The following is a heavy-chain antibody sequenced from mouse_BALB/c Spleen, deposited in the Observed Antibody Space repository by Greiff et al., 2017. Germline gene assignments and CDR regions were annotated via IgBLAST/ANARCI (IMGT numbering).Heavy chain of an antibody. CDR2: ISSGGSYT. CDR3: AREDTTVDAWFAY. D-gene: IGHD1-1*01. V-gene: IGHV5-6*01. CDR1: GFTFSSYG. J-gene: IGHJ3*01. Sequence: EVKLVESGGDLVKPGGSLKLSCAASGFTFSSYGMSWVRQTPDKRLEWVATISSGGSYTYYPDSVKGRFTISRDNAKNTLYLQMSSLKSEDTAMYYCAREDTTVDAWFAYWGQGTLVTVSA.